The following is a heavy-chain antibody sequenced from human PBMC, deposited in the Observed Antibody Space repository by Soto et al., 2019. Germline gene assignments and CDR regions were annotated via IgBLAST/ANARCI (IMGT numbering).Heavy chain of an antibody. D-gene: IGHD5-18*01. CDR2: IYYSGST. Sequence: SETLSLPCTGSGGSLSSYYWSLIRQRPGKGLEWIGYIYYSGSTNYNPSLKSRVTISVDASKNQFSLKLSSVTAADTAVYYCAGGLGQLPDYWGQGTLVTVSS. V-gene: IGHV4-59*01. CDR1: GGSLSSYY. CDR3: AGGLGQLPDY. J-gene: IGHJ4*02.